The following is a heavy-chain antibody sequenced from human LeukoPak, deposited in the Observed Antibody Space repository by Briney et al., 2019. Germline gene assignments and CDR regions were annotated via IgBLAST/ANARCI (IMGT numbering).Heavy chain of an antibody. CDR2: IKQDGSET. J-gene: IGHJ3*02. V-gene: IGHV3-7*01. D-gene: IGHD6-13*01. CDR1: GFTFSSYW. Sequence: PGGSLRLSCAASGFTFSSYWMSWVRQAPGKGLEWVANIKQDGSETYYVDSVKGRFTISSDNAKDSLYLQMNSLRADDTAVYYCARDRVSSSWYGDAFDIWGQGTMVTVSS. CDR3: ARDRVSSSWYGDAFDI.